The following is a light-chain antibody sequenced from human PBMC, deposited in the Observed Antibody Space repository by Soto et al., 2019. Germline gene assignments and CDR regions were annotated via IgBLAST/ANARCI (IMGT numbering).Light chain of an antibody. CDR2: KAA. V-gene: IGKV1-5*03. Sequence: DIQMTQSPSTLSAFVGDRVTINCRASQSTIVWLAWYQQKPGKAPKLQLYKAASLESGVPSRFSGSGSGTEFTLTISSLQSDDFATYYCQQYDSYPWTFGQGTKVEIK. J-gene: IGKJ1*01. CDR3: QQYDSYPWT. CDR1: QSTIVW.